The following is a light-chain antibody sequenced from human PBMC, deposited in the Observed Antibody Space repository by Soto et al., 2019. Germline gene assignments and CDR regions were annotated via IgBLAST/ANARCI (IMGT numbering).Light chain of an antibody. V-gene: IGLV2-14*01. CDR3: GSYTGSIYV. CDR1: SSDVGGYKF. J-gene: IGLJ1*01. Sequence: QSVLTQPASVSGSPGQSITISCTGTSSDVGGYKFVSWYQQHPGKAPKLMIYEVSNRPSGVSSRFPDSKSGNTASLTISGLQAEDEADYYCGSYTGSIYVFGNGTKVTVL. CDR2: EVS.